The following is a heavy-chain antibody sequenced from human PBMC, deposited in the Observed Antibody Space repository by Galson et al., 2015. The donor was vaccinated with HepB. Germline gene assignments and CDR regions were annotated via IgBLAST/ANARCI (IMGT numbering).Heavy chain of an antibody. Sequence: SLRLSCAGSGFSSNDHYMDWVRQAPGKGLEWVGRSKNRANGYILEYAASVKGRFIISRDDSKNSLYLQLNSLKTEDTAVYYCARVTWGAFDIWGQGTMVTVSS. V-gene: IGHV3-72*01. CDR3: ARVTWGAFDI. CDR2: SKNRANGYIL. J-gene: IGHJ3*02. CDR1: GFSSNDHY. D-gene: IGHD3-16*01.